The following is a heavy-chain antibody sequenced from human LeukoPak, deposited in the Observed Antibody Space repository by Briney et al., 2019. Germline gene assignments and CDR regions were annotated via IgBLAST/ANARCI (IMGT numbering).Heavy chain of an antibody. CDR3: ARGGGWDAYYYYGMDV. CDR2: ISSTSAYI. D-gene: IGHD6-19*01. V-gene: IGHV3-21*01. J-gene: IGHJ6*02. CDR1: GFTFSSYR. Sequence: GGSLRLSCAASGFTFSSYRMNWVRQAPGKGLEWVSSISSTSAYIYYADSVKGRFAISRDNAKNSLYLQMNSLRAEDTAVYYCARGGGWDAYYYYGMDVWGQGTTVTVSS.